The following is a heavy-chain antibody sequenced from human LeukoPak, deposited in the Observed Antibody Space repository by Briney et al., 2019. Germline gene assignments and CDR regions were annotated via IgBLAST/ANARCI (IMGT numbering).Heavy chain of an antibody. CDR2: ISSTSSYM. CDR3: ARSGGLIDY. J-gene: IGHJ4*02. Sequence: GGSLRLSCAASEFSFSTYTMNWVRQAPGKGLEWVSSISSTSSYMYYADSVKGRFTISRDNAKNSLYLQMNSLRAEDTAVYYCARSGGLIDYWGQGTLVTVSS. D-gene: IGHD6-25*01. CDR1: EFSFSTYT. V-gene: IGHV3-21*01.